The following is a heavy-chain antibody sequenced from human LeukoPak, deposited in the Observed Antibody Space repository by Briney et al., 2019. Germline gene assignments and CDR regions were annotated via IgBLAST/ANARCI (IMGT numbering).Heavy chain of an antibody. J-gene: IGHJ4*02. Sequence: GGSLRLSCAASGFAFSSYGMHWVHQAPGKGLEWVAFIRYDGSNKYYADSVKGRFTISRDNSKNTLYLQMNSLRAEDTAVYYCAKPLYNSGWYGGGDYWGQGTLVTVSS. CDR2: IRYDGSNK. V-gene: IGHV3-30*02. D-gene: IGHD6-19*01. CDR3: AKPLYNSGWYGGGDY. CDR1: GFAFSSYG.